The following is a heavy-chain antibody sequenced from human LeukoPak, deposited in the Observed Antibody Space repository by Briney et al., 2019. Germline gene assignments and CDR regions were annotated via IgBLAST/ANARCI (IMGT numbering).Heavy chain of an antibody. J-gene: IGHJ4*02. CDR2: IRYDGSNK. CDR3: AKTPVPYSSGWYALDY. V-gene: IGHV3-30*02. D-gene: IGHD6-19*01. CDR1: GFTFSSYG. Sequence: PGGSLRLSCAASGFTFSSYGMHWARQAPGKGLEWVAFIRYDGSNKYYADSVKGRFTISRDNSKNTLYLQMNSLRAEDTAVYYCAKTPVPYSSGWYALDYWGQGTLVTVSS.